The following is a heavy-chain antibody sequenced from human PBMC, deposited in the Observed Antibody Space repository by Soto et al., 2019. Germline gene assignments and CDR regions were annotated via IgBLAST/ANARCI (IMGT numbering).Heavy chain of an antibody. D-gene: IGHD6-6*01. V-gene: IGHV3-30*18. CDR1: GFSFSTYG. CDR2: ISNDGSNK. Sequence: QVQMVESGGGVVQPGRSLRLSCGASGFSFSTYGMHWVRQAPGKGLEWMAVISNDGSNKYYADSVKGRFTISRDNSKDTLFLQMNSLRGEYTATYYCSKVIRADITSSNFYYSSGMDVWGQGTTVTVSS. J-gene: IGHJ6*02. CDR3: SKVIRADITSSNFYYSSGMDV.